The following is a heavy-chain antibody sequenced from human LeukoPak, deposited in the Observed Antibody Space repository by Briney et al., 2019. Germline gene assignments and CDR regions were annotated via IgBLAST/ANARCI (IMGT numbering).Heavy chain of an antibody. V-gene: IGHV1-69*05. CDR2: IIPIFGTA. D-gene: IGHD3-10*01. Sequence: SVKVSCKASGGTFSSYAISWVRQAPGQGLEWMRGIIPIFGTANYAQKFQGRVTITTDESTSTAYMELSSLRSEDTAVYYCARDHYYYGSGSYYNRNLYYYYMDVWGKGTTVTVSS. CDR3: ARDHYYYGSGSYYNRNLYYYYMDV. CDR1: GGTFSSYA. J-gene: IGHJ6*03.